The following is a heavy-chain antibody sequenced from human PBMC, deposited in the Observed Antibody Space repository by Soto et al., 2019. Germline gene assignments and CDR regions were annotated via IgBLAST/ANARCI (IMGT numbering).Heavy chain of an antibody. CDR3: ARANALDV. J-gene: IGHJ3*01. V-gene: IGHV6-1*01. Sequence: QGQLQQSGPGLVKPSQTLSLTCAISGDSVSSDITSWNWIRQSPSRGLEWLGRTYYRSKWFHDYAASVKSRITINPDTSKNQFSLELNSMTPEDTAVYYCARANALDVWGQGTVVTVS. CDR1: GDSVSSDITS. CDR2: TYYRSKWFH.